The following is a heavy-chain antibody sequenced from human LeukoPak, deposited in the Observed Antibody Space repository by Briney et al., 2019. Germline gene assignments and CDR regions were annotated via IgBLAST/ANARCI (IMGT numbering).Heavy chain of an antibody. D-gene: IGHD1-14*01. CDR3: ARVNRDLARRQYGFDP. CDR2: INPNSGGT. Sequence: ASVKVSCKASGYTFTGYYMHWVRQAPGQGLEWMGWINPNSGGTHYAQKFRGRVTMTRDTSISTAYIELSRLRSDDTAVYYCARVNRDLARRQYGFDPWGQGTLVTVSS. V-gene: IGHV1-2*02. J-gene: IGHJ5*02. CDR1: GYTFTGYY.